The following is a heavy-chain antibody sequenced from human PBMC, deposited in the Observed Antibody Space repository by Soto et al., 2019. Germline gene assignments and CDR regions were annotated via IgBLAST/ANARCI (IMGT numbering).Heavy chain of an antibody. Sequence: GGSLRLSCVASGFTFSNFAMDWVRQAPGRGLEWVSAISGSAVNRYYADSVKGRFTTSRDNSKNTLYLHMNSLRAEDTAVYFCARWSYLDYWGQGTRVTVSS. D-gene: IGHD3-3*01. J-gene: IGHJ4*02. V-gene: IGHV3-23*01. CDR2: ISGSAVNR. CDR1: GFTFSNFA. CDR3: ARWSYLDY.